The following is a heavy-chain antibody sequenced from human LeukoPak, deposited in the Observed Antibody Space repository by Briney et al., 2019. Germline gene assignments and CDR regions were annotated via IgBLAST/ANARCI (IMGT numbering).Heavy chain of an antibody. J-gene: IGHJ4*02. D-gene: IGHD3-10*01. CDR3: AKDFITMVRGVIGY. CDR1: KFTFSNYA. V-gene: IGHV3-23*01. CDR2: ISGSGDST. Sequence: GGSLRLSCAASKFTFSNYAMSWVRQAPGKGLEWVPAISGSGDSTYYADSVKGRFTISRDNSRNTLYLQMNSLRAEDTAVYYCAKDFITMVRGVIGYWGQGTLVTVSS.